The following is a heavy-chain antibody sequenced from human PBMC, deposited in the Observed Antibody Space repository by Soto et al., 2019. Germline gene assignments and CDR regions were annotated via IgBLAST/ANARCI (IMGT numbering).Heavy chain of an antibody. V-gene: IGHV4-4*02. Sequence: SEPLSLTCAVSGGCISGSNWWSWIGQPPGKGLEWIGEINHSGSTNYNPSLKSRVTISVDTSKNQSPLKLSSAAAADTAVYYCARGRGDIVVVVAADYYYGMDVWGQGTTVTVSS. J-gene: IGHJ6*02. D-gene: IGHD2-15*01. CDR2: INHSGST. CDR3: ARGRGDIVVVVAADYYYGMDV. CDR1: GGCISGSNW.